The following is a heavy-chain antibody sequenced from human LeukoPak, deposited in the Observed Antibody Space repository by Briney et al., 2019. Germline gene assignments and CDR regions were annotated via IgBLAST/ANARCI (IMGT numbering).Heavy chain of an antibody. CDR1: GFTFSSYA. CDR3: ARALGYCSSTSCAGADY. Sequence: PGGSLRLSCAASGFTFSSYAMHWVRQAPGKGLEWVAVISYDGSNKYYADSVKGRFTISRDNAENSLYLQMSSLRAEDTAVYYCARALGYCSSTSCAGADYWGQGTLVTVSS. CDR2: ISYDGSNK. V-gene: IGHV3-30-3*01. J-gene: IGHJ4*02. D-gene: IGHD2-2*01.